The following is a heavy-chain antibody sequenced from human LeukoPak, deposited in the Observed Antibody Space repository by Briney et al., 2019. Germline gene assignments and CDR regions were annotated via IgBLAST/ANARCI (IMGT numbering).Heavy chain of an antibody. J-gene: IGHJ4*02. CDR1: GFTFSNYW. CDR3: ARDLNSWYVLDY. CDR2: IKQDGSEK. D-gene: IGHD6-13*01. Sequence: PGGSLRLSCAASGFTFSNYWMSWVRQAPGKGLECVANIKQDGSEKYYVDSVRGRFTIYRDNAKNSLYLQLNNLRAEDTAVYYCARDLNSWYVLDYWGQGTLVTVSS. V-gene: IGHV3-7*01.